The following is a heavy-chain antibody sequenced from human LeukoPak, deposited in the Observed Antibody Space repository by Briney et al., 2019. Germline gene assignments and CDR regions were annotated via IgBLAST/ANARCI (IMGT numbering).Heavy chain of an antibody. D-gene: IGHD1-14*01. Sequence: SSETLSLTCTVSGGSISSYYWSWIRQPPGTGLEWIGYIYYSGSTNYNPSLKSRVTISVDTSKNQFSLKLSSVTAAGTAVYYCARDLRRGNWFDPGGQGTVVTVSS. V-gene: IGHV4-59*01. CDR1: GGSISSYY. CDR2: IYYSGST. CDR3: ARDLRRGNWFDP. J-gene: IGHJ5*02.